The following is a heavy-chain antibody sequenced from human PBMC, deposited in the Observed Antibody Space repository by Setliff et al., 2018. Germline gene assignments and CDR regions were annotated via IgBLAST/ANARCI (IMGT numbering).Heavy chain of an antibody. CDR2: IGHTGSI. CDR1: GYSISSGYI. D-gene: IGHD1-26*01. J-gene: IGHJ3*02. Sequence: SETLSLTCTVSGYSISSGYIWGWIRQPPGKGLEWVGNIGHTGSINYNPSLKSRLTISRDTSKNQVSLKLSSVTAADAAVYYCARKGISALSGAFDMWGQGTMVTVSS. CDR3: ARKGISALSGAFDM. V-gene: IGHV4-38-2*02.